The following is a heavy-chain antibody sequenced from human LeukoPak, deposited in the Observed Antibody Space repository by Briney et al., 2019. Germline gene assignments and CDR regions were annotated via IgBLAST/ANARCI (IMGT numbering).Heavy chain of an antibody. J-gene: IGHJ4*02. V-gene: IGHV6-1*01. CDR2: TYYRSQQWHS. Sequence: SQTLSLTCAISGDSVSSNGASWNWIRQSPSRGLEWLGRTYYRSQQWHSDYAPSVKGRITLNPDTSKNQFSLQLNSMTPEDTAVYYCGRETDFGVVTNWGLGTLVTVSS. D-gene: IGHD3-3*01. CDR1: GDSVSSNGAS. CDR3: GRETDFGVVTN.